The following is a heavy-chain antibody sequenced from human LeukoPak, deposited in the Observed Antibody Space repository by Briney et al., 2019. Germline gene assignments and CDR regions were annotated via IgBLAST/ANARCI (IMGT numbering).Heavy chain of an antibody. Sequence: ASVKVSCKASGYTFTSYGISWVRQAPGQGLEWMGWISAYNGNTNYAQKLQGRVTMTTDTSTSTAYMELRSLRSDDTAVYYCASRGVGYCSSTSCYLDYWGQGTLVTVSS. D-gene: IGHD2-2*01. CDR2: ISAYNGNT. CDR3: ASRGVGYCSSTSCYLDY. J-gene: IGHJ4*02. V-gene: IGHV1-18*01. CDR1: GYTFTSYG.